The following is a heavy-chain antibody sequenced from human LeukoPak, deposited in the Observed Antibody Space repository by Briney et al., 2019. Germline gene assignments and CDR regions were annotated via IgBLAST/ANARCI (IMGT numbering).Heavy chain of an antibody. V-gene: IGHV1-2*06. J-gene: IGHJ6*02. CDR1: GYTFTVYY. D-gene: IGHD3-3*01. Sequence: ASVTVSCKASGYTFTVYYMHWVRQAPGQGLEWMGRINPNSGGTNYAQKFQGRVTMTRDTSISTAYMELSRLRSDDTAVYYCAREGYDFWSGYPHYYGMDVWGQGTTVTVSS. CDR2: INPNSGGT. CDR3: AREGYDFWSGYPHYYGMDV.